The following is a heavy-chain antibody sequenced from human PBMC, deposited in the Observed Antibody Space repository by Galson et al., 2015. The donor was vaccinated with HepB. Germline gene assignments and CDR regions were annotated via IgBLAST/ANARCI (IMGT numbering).Heavy chain of an antibody. CDR2: IYPSDSHT. V-gene: IGHV5-51*01. D-gene: IGHD4-17*01. CDR3: GRLNGDSVDY. Sequence: QSGAEVKKPGDSLKISCKGSRYTFTNYWIAWVRQMPGKGLEWMGIIYPSDSHTRYSPSFQGQVTISADKSISTAYLQWSSLKASDTAMYYCGRLNGDSVDYWGQGTLVTVSS. CDR1: RYTFTNYW. J-gene: IGHJ4*02.